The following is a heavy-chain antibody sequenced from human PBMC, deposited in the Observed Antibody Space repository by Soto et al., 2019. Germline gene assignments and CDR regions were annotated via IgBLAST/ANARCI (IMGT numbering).Heavy chain of an antibody. Sequence: PSGTLSLTCPVSGGSISSGGYYWSWIRQHPGKGLEWIGDIYYSGSTYYNPSLKSRVTISVDTSKNQFSLKLSSVTAADTAVYYCARAELRDIVVVVAASFNINWFDPWGQGTPVTVSS. CDR3: ARAELRDIVVVVAASFNINWFDP. V-gene: IGHV4-31*03. J-gene: IGHJ5*02. CDR1: GGSISSGGYY. D-gene: IGHD2-15*01. CDR2: IYYSGST.